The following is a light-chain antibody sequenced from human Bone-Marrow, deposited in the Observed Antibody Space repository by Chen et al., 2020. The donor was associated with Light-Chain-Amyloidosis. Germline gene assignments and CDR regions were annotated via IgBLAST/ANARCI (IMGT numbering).Light chain of an antibody. CDR3: QVWDRIRARPV. Sequence: SYVLPQPFSLSVSPGQTATIACAGNNNGSTTVYWFQQTPGQPPLLVVYDDSDRPSEIPERVSGSNSGNTATLTISRVEAGDEADYYCQVWDRIRARPVFGGGTKLTVL. CDR1: NNGSTT. CDR2: DDS. J-gene: IGLJ3*02. V-gene: IGLV3-21*02.